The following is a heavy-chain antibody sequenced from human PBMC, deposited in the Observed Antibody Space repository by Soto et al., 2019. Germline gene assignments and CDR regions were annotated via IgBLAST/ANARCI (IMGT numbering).Heavy chain of an antibody. CDR3: ARGTREHYYDSSGYLGPGY. V-gene: IGHV1-69*13. CDR2: IIPIFGTA. J-gene: IGHJ4*02. D-gene: IGHD3-22*01. Sequence: GASVKVSCKASGGTFISYAISWVRQAPGQGLEWMGGIIPIFGTANYAQKFQGRVTITADESTSTAYMELSSLRSEDTAVYYCARGTREHYYDSSGYLGPGYWGQGTLVTVS. CDR1: GGTFISYA.